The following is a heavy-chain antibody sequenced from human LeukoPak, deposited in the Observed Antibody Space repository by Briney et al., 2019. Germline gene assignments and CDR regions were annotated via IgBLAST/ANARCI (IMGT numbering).Heavy chain of an antibody. Sequence: PGGSLRLSCAASGFTFSDYYMGWVRQAPGKGLEWVSYISSSGYTIYYADSVKGRFTISRDNAKNSLYLQMNSLRAEDTAVYYCARVGIAVAGYGYWYFDLWGRGALVTVSS. CDR3: ARVGIAVAGYGYWYFDL. V-gene: IGHV3-11*01. CDR2: ISSSGYTI. CDR1: GFTFSDYY. J-gene: IGHJ2*01. D-gene: IGHD6-19*01.